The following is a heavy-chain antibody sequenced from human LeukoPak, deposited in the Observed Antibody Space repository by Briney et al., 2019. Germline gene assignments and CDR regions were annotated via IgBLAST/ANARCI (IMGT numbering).Heavy chain of an antibody. Sequence: APVKVSCKASGYTFTGYYMHWVRQAPGQGLEWMGWINPNSGGTNYAQKFQGRVTMTRDTSISTASMELSRRRSDDTAVYYCARDRNGGNLGYYFDYWGQGTLVTVSS. CDR3: ARDRNGGNLGYYFDY. J-gene: IGHJ4*02. CDR2: INPNSGGT. V-gene: IGHV1-2*02. D-gene: IGHD4-23*01. CDR1: GYTFTGYY.